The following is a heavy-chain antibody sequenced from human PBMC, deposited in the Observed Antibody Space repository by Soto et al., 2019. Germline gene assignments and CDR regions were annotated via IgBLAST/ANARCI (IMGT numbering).Heavy chain of an antibody. J-gene: IGHJ4*02. Sequence: ASVKVSCKASGYTFTSYYMHWVRQAPGQGLEWMGIINPSGGSTSYAQKFQGRVTMTRDTSTSTVYMELSSLRSEDTAVYYCARDPSKIWSGYCVDYWGQGTLVTVSS. CDR3: ARDPSKIWSGYCVDY. D-gene: IGHD3-3*01. V-gene: IGHV1-46*01. CDR1: GYTFTSYY. CDR2: INPSGGST.